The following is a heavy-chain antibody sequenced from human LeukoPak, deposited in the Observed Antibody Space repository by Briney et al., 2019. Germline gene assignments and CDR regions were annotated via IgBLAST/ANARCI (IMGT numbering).Heavy chain of an antibody. CDR3: AKGNILTGPPDS. D-gene: IGHD3-9*01. Sequence: PGGSLRLSCAASGFTSDDYTMHWVRQPPGKGLEWVSLINWDGDITEYADSVKGRFTISRDNSKNSLFLQMNSLRTEDTALYYCAKGNILTGPPDSWGQGTLVTVSS. CDR1: GFTSDDYT. J-gene: IGHJ4*02. V-gene: IGHV3-43*01. CDR2: INWDGDIT.